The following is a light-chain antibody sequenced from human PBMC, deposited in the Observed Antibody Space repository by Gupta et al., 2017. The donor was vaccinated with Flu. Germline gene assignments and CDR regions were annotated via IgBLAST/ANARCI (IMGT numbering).Light chain of an antibody. CDR2: SNN. Sequence: QSVLTQPPSASGTPGQRVTVSCSGSSSNIGSNPVNWYQQLPGTAPKSLIYSNNQRPPGVPDRFSGSKSGTSASLAISGLQSEDEADYYCAAWDDSLNGVVFGGGTKLTVL. V-gene: IGLV1-44*01. CDR1: SSNIGSNP. J-gene: IGLJ2*01. CDR3: AAWDDSLNGVV.